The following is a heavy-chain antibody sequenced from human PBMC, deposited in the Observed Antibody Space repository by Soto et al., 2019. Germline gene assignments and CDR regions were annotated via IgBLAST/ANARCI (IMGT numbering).Heavy chain of an antibody. Sequence: QVQLLQSGAEVKKPGASVKISCKASGYTFSFDYLSWVRRAPGQGLQWMGKINPDGGATTYAQSFQGRVSITRDASTGTVYVELSSLTSDDTAVYYCANGRRNTFWGQGTLVSVSS. J-gene: IGHJ4*02. CDR3: ANGRRNTF. CDR1: GYTFSFDY. CDR2: INPDGGAT. D-gene: IGHD1-26*01. V-gene: IGHV1-46*01.